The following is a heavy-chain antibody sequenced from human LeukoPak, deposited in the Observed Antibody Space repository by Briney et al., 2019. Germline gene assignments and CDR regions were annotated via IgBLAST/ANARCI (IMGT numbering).Heavy chain of an antibody. CDR2: ISGSGGST. J-gene: IGHJ3*02. CDR1: GFTFSSYA. D-gene: IGHD1-1*01. Sequence: GGSLRLSCAASGFTFSSYAMSWVRQAPGKGLEWVSAISGSGGSTYCADSVKGRFTISRDNSKNTLYLQMNSLRAEDTAVYYCAKEGSKLKLRRDAFDIWGQGTMVTVSS. V-gene: IGHV3-23*01. CDR3: AKEGSKLKLRRDAFDI.